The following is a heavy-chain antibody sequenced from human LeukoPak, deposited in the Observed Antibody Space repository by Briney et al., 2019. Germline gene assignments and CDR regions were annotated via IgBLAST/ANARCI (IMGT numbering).Heavy chain of an antibody. CDR3: VGSVNSGWTDDY. J-gene: IGHJ4*02. Sequence: GGSLRLSYGVSVFTVSSNDMSCVRQAPGKGLEWVSVIYSGGNTYYADSVKGRFTISRDNSKNTLYLQMNSLRAEDTAVYYCVGSVNSGWTDDYWGQGTLVTVSS. CDR1: VFTVSSND. D-gene: IGHD6-19*01. V-gene: IGHV3-53*01. CDR2: IYSGGNT.